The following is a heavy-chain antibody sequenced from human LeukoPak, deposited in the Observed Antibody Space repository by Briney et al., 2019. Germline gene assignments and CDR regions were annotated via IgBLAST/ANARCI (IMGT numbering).Heavy chain of an antibody. Sequence: ASVKVSCKASGYTFTGYYMHWVRQAPGHGLEWMGWINPDSGGTNYAQKFQGRVTMTRDTSISTAYMELSRLRSDDTAVYYCARGSSLYYYYFYMDVWGKGTTVTVSS. CDR1: GYTFTGYY. V-gene: IGHV1-2*02. CDR3: ARGSSLYYYYFYMDV. D-gene: IGHD6-13*01. CDR2: INPDSGGT. J-gene: IGHJ6*03.